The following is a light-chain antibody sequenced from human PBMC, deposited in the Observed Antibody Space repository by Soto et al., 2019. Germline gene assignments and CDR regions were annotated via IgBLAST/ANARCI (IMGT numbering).Light chain of an antibody. CDR2: GAS. Sequence: EIVLTQSPGTLSLSPGESATLSCRASQSVSSSYLAWYQQKPGQAPRLLIYGASSRATGIPDRFSGSGSGTDFTLTISRLEPEDFAVYYCQQWGTFGQGTKVEIK. J-gene: IGKJ1*01. CDR1: QSVSSSY. CDR3: QQWGT. V-gene: IGKV3-20*01.